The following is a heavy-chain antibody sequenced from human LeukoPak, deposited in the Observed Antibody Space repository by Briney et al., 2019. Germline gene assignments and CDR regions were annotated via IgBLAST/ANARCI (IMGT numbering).Heavy chain of an antibody. J-gene: IGHJ3*02. CDR2: INTNTGNP. V-gene: IGHV7-4-1*02. Sequence: ASVKVSCKAYGYTFTSYARNWVRQAPGQGLEWMGCINTNTGNPTYAQGFTGRFVFSLDTSVSTAYLQISSLKAEDTAVYYCARDSGYSSGWYFSYAFDIWGQGTMVTVSS. CDR1: GYTFTSYA. CDR3: ARDSGYSSGWYFSYAFDI. D-gene: IGHD6-19*01.